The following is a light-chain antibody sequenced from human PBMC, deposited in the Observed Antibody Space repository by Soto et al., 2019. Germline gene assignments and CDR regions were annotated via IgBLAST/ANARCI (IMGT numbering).Light chain of an antibody. J-gene: IGLJ2*01. Sequence: QSALTQPRSVSGSTGQSVTISCTGTSSDVGGYNYVSWYQQHPGKAPKLMIYDVRKRPSGVPDRFSGSKSGNTASLTISGLQAEDEADYYCCSYAGSYTWVFGGGTQLTVL. CDR3: CSYAGSYTWV. CDR2: DVR. V-gene: IGLV2-11*01. CDR1: SSDVGGYNY.